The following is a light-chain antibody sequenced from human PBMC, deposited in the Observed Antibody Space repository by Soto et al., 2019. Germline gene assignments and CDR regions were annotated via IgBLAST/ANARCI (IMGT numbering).Light chain of an antibody. V-gene: IGKV3-20*01. Sequence: EIVLTQSPGTLSLSPGERDTLSCRASQSVSSSYLAWYQQKPGQAPRLLIYGASSRATGIPDRFSGSGSGTDFTLTIIRLEPEDFAVYYCQQYGSSQWTFGQGTKVDIK. J-gene: IGKJ1*01. CDR3: QQYGSSQWT. CDR1: QSVSSSY. CDR2: GAS.